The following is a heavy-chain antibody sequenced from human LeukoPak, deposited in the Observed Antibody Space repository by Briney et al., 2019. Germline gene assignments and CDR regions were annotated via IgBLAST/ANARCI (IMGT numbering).Heavy chain of an antibody. CDR3: AKDNSLLLWFRGGAFDI. V-gene: IGHV3-23*01. D-gene: IGHD3-10*01. CDR2: ISGSGGST. J-gene: IGHJ3*02. CDR1: GFTFSSYA. Sequence: GGSLRLSCAVSGFTFSSYAMSWVRQAPGKGLEWVSDISGSGGSTYYADSVKGRFTISRDNSKNTLYLQMNSLRAEDTAVYYCAKDNSLLLWFRGGAFDIWGQGTMVTVSS.